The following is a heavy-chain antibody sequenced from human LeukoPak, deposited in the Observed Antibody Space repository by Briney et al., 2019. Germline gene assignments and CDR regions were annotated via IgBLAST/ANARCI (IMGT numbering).Heavy chain of an antibody. CDR3: ATLPSGYDSWFDP. Sequence: GGSLRLSCAASGFTFSSYEMNWARQAPGKGLEWVSYISSSGSTIYYADSVKGRFTISRDNAKNSLYLQMNSLRAEDTAVYYCATLPSGYDSWFDPWGQGTLVTVSS. CDR1: GFTFSSYE. CDR2: ISSSGSTI. V-gene: IGHV3-48*03. J-gene: IGHJ5*02. D-gene: IGHD5-12*01.